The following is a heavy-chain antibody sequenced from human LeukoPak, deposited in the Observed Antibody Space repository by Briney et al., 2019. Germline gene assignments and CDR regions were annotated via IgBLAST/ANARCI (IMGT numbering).Heavy chain of an antibody. CDR3: ARAPLSDSSDLIDDAFDI. D-gene: IGHD3-22*01. CDR1: GGSISSSSYY. J-gene: IGHJ3*02. CDR2: IYYSGST. Sequence: PSETLSLTCTVSGGSISSSSYYWGWIRQPPGKGLEWIGSIYYSGSTYYNPSLKSRVTISVDTSKNQFSLKLSSVTAADTAVYYCARAPLSDSSDLIDDAFDIWGQGTLVTVSS. V-gene: IGHV4-39*07.